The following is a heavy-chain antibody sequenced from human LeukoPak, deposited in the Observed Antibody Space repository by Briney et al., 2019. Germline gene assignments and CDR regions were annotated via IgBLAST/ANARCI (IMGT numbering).Heavy chain of an antibody. J-gene: IGHJ4*02. CDR1: GFTFSSYD. CDR3: ARSIYGDYFDY. D-gene: IGHD4-17*01. CDR2: IGTAGDT. V-gene: IGHV3-13*01. Sequence: GGSLRLSCAASGFTFSSYDMHWVRQATGKGLEWVSAIGTAGDTYYSGSVKGRFTISRENAKNSLYLQMNSLRAGDTAVYYCARSIYGDYFDYWGQGTLVTVSS.